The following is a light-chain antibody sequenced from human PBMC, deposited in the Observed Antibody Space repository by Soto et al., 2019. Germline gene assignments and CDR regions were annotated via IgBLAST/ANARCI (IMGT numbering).Light chain of an antibody. V-gene: IGKV1-33*01. CDR3: QHYDHLPPLS. Sequence: DIQMTQSPSSLSAYVGDRVTITCQASQAIKNYLNWYQQKPGKAPNLLIYDASNLKTGVPSRFSGSGSGTHFTFTISSLQPEDIATYYCQHYDHLPPLSFGGGTKVEIK. CDR2: DAS. CDR1: QAIKNY. J-gene: IGKJ4*01.